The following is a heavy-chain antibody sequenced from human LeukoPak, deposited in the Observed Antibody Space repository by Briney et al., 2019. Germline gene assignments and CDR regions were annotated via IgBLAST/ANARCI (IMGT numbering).Heavy chain of an antibody. CDR2: IRYDGSNK. J-gene: IGHJ4*02. CDR3: AREPKKEDYYDSSGFV. Sequence: GGSLRLSCAASGFSFRSYGMHWVRQAPGKGLEWVAFIRYDGSNKYYAESVKGRFTISRDNSKNTLYLQMNSLRAEDTTVYYCAREPKKEDYYDSSGFVWGQGTLVTVSS. CDR1: GFSFRSYG. D-gene: IGHD3-22*01. V-gene: IGHV3-30*02.